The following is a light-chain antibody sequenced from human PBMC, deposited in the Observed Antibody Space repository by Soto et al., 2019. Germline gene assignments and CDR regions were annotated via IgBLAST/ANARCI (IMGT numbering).Light chain of an antibody. J-gene: IGLJ2*01. CDR1: SSDVGGYNY. CDR2: EVS. CDR3: SSYTSSWEV. Sequence: QSALTQPASVSGSPGQSITISCTGTSSDVGGYNYVSWYQQHPGKAPKLMIYEVSNRPSGVSNRFSGSKSGNTASLTISGLQDEDEADYYCSSYTSSWEVFGGGTKLTVL. V-gene: IGLV2-14*01.